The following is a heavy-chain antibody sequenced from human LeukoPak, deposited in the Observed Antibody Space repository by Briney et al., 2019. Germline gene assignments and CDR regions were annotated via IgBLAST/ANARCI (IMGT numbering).Heavy chain of an antibody. CDR1: GYSLTSYW. J-gene: IGHJ5*02. CDR2: IYPGDSDT. D-gene: IGHD7-27*01. V-gene: IGHV5-51*01. CDR3: ARLDGSNWGSLSLDP. Sequence: GESLKISCKGSGYSLTSYWIGWVRQMPGKGLEWMGIIYPGDSDTRYSPSFQGQVTISADKSISTAYLQWSSLKASDTAMYYCARLDGSNWGSLSLDPWGQGTLVTVSS.